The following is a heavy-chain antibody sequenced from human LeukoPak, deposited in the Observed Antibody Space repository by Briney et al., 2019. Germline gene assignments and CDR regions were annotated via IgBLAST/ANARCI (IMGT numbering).Heavy chain of an antibody. Sequence: SETLSLTCAVYGGSFSGYYWSWIREPPGTGLEWIGEINHSGSTNYNPSLKSRVTISVDTSKNQFSLKLSSVTAADTAVYYCASAHAPHPGDYWGQGTLVTVSS. V-gene: IGHV4-34*01. D-gene: IGHD2-8*01. CDR2: INHSGST. CDR1: GGSFSGYY. J-gene: IGHJ4*02. CDR3: ASAHAPHPGDY.